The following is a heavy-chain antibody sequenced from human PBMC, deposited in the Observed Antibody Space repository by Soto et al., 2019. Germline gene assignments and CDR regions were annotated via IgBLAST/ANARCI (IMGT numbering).Heavy chain of an antibody. CDR2: ISGSGGST. CDR3: AKVIAAAGTGYWFDP. J-gene: IGHJ5*02. D-gene: IGHD6-13*01. V-gene: IGHV3-23*01. Sequence: EVQLLESGGGLVQPGGSLRLSCAASGCTFSSYAMSWVRQAPGKGLEWVSAISGSGGSTYYADSVKGRFTISRDNSMNTLYLQMNSLRAEDTAGYYCAKVIAAAGTGYWFDPWGKGTLVTVSS. CDR1: GCTFSSYA.